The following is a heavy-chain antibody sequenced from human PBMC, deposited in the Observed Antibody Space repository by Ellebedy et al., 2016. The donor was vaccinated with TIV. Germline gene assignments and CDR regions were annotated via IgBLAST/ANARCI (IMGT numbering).Heavy chain of an antibody. Sequence: SVKVSCXASGGTFSSYAISWVRQAPGQGLEWMGGIIPIFGTANYAQKFQGRVTITADESTSTAYMELSSLRSEDTAVYYCARDRDIVVVVAAPYYYYGMDVWGQGTTVTVSS. CDR2: IIPIFGTA. D-gene: IGHD2-15*01. J-gene: IGHJ6*02. V-gene: IGHV1-69*13. CDR3: ARDRDIVVVVAAPYYYYGMDV. CDR1: GGTFSSYA.